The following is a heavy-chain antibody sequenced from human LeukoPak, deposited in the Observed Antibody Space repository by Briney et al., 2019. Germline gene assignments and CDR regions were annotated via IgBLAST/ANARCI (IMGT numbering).Heavy chain of an antibody. Sequence: ASVKASCKASGYTFTSYDINWVRQATGQGLEWMGWMNPNSGNTGYAQKFQGRVTITRNTSISTAYMELSSLRSEDTAVYYCARGARGYGFWSGYYLTSYYYYMDVWGKGTTVTVSS. CDR3: ARGARGYGFWSGYYLTSYYYYMDV. CDR2: MNPNSGNT. V-gene: IGHV1-8*03. J-gene: IGHJ6*03. CDR1: GYTFTSYD. D-gene: IGHD3-3*01.